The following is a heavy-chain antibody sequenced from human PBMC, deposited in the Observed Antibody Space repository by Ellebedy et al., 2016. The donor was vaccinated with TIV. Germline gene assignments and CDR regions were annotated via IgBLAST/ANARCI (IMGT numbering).Heavy chain of an antibody. V-gene: IGHV5-10-1*01. CDR1: GYSFTSYW. Sequence: PGGSLRLSCKGSGYSFTSYWINWVRQMPGKGLEWMGRIDPSDSYTNYSPSFQGHVTISADKSISTAYLQWSSLKASDTAMYYCARRPFRSRSLYDYWGQGTLVTVSS. CDR3: ARRPFRSRSLYDY. D-gene: IGHD3-3*01. CDR2: IDPSDSYT. J-gene: IGHJ4*02.